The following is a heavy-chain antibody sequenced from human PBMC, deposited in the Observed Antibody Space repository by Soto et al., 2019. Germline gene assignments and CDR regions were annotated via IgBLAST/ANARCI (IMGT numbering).Heavy chain of an antibody. CDR2: VNPSGGHT. CDR1: GDTFTDYY. CDR3: XXXXXXXXXXXALDY. V-gene: IGHV1-46*01. J-gene: IGHJ4*02. Sequence: QVQLMQSGAEVKKPGASVKVSCKASGDTFTDYYIHWVRQAPGQGLEWMGTVNPSGGHTTYAQHFLXXXXXXXXXXXXXXXXXXXXXXXXXXXXXXXXXXXXXXXXXXALDYWGQGTLVTVSS.